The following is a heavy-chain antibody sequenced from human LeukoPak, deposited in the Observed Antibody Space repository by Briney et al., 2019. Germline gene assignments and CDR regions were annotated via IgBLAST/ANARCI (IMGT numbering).Heavy chain of an antibody. D-gene: IGHD3-3*01. CDR1: GYTFTSYG. Sequence: ASVKVSCKASGYTFTSYGISWVRQAPGQGLEWMGWINPNSGGTNYAQKLQGRVTMTTDTSTSTAYMELRSLRSDDTAVYYCARDRSITIFGVVKETEFDPWGQGTLVTVSS. J-gene: IGHJ5*02. CDR2: INPNSGGT. CDR3: ARDRSITIFGVVKETEFDP. V-gene: IGHV1-18*01.